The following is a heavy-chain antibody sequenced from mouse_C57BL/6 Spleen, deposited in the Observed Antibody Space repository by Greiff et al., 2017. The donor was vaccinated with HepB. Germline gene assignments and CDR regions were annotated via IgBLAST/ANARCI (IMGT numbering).Heavy chain of an antibody. J-gene: IGHJ1*03. CDR1: GYTFTSYW. Sequence: QVQLKQPGAELVMPGASVKLSCKASGYTFTSYWMHWVKQRPGQGLEWIGEIDPSDSYTNYNQKFKGKSTLTVDKSSSTAYMQLSSLTSEDSAVYYCARYDSNYPFDVWGTGTTVTVSS. CDR3: ARYDSNYPFDV. CDR2: IDPSDSYT. V-gene: IGHV1-69*01. D-gene: IGHD2-5*01.